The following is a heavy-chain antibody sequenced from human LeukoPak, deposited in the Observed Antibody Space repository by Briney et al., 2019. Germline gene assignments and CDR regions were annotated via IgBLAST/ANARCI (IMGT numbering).Heavy chain of an antibody. Sequence: SETLSLTCAVSGYSISSGYYWGWIRQPPGKGLEWIGSIYHSGSTYYNPSLKSRVTMSLDPSQNQFSLNLTSVTAADTALYFCARVLHAPYLIDSWGQGTLVTVSS. D-gene: IGHD2-8*01. CDR1: GYSISSGYY. CDR2: IYHSGST. J-gene: IGHJ4*02. CDR3: ARVLHAPYLIDS. V-gene: IGHV4-38-2*01.